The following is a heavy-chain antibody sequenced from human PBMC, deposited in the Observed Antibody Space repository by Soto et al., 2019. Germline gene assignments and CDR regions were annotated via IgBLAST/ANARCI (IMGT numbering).Heavy chain of an antibody. CDR2: MNPNSGNT. J-gene: IGHJ4*02. D-gene: IGHD4-17*01. Sequence: QVQLVQSGAEVKKPGASVKVSCKASGYTFTSYDINWVRQAPGQGLEWMGWMNPNSGNTGYAQKFQGRVTMTSNTSIRTAYMQRSSLRSETTAVYYCARCPYGDNVDYWGQGTLVTVSS. V-gene: IGHV1-8*02. CDR1: GYTFTSYD. CDR3: ARCPYGDNVDY.